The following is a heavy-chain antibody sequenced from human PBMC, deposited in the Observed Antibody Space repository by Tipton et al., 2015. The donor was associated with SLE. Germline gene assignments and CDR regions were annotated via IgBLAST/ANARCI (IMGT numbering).Heavy chain of an antibody. D-gene: IGHD6-6*01. CDR1: GGSFSGYY. J-gene: IGHJ3*02. V-gene: IGHV4-59*01. CDR2: IYYCGST. Sequence: TLSLTCAVYGGSFSGYYWSWIRQPPGKGLEWIGYIYYCGSTNYNPSLKSRVTISVDTSKNQFSLKLSSVTAADTAVYYCAREQLVRAFDIWDQGTMVTVSS. CDR3: AREQLVRAFDI.